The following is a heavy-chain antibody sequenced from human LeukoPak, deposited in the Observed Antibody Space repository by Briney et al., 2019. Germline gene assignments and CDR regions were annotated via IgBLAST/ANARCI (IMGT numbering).Heavy chain of an antibody. V-gene: IGHV3-48*03. D-gene: IGHD6-19*01. CDR2: ISTSGSTI. CDR1: GFTFSSYE. Sequence: GGSLRLSCAASGFTFSSYEMNWVRQAPGKGLEWVSYISTSGSTIYYADSVKGRFTISRDNAKNSLYLQVNSLRAEDTAVYFCARKVPGMSWFDPWGQGTLVTVSS. CDR3: ARKVPGMSWFDP. J-gene: IGHJ5*02.